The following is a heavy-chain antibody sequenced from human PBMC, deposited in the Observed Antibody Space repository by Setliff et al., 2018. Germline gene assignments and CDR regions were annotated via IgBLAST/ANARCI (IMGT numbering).Heavy chain of an antibody. CDR1: GDSISGTYF. Sequence: PSETLSLTCTVSGDSISGTYFWSWIRQPPGKGLEFIGYVYYTGTAKYDPSLKSRVTMSADTSNNQFSLKLTSVSAADTAVYYCARRPRAVYGSGRRNWFLDYWGQGTLVTVSS. CDR2: VYYTGTA. V-gene: IGHV4-59*01. D-gene: IGHD3-10*01. CDR3: ARRPRAVYGSGRRNWFLDY. J-gene: IGHJ4*02.